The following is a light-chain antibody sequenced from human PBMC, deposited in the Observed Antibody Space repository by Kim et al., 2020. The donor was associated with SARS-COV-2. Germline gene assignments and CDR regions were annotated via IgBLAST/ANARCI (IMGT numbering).Light chain of an antibody. V-gene: IGKV1-33*01. CDR2: DAS. CDR1: QDIKYS. J-gene: IGKJ5*01. Sequence: DIQVTQSPSSLSASIGDRVTITCQARQDIKYSLNWYQQKPGKAPKLLIFDASTLARGVPSRFSGSGSGTDFSLIITSLQPEDIATYYCQKYDNLPPIFGQGTRLEIK. CDR3: QKYDNLPPI.